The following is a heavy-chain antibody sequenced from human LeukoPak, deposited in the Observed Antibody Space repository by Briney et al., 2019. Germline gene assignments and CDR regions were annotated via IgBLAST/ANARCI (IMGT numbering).Heavy chain of an antibody. Sequence: GASVKVSCKASGYTFTNYGISWVRQAPGQGLEWMGWISGYNGHTNYAQKLQGRVTMTEDTSTDTAYMELSSLRSEDTAVYYCATGLWFGKYLDVWGKGTTVTISS. V-gene: IGHV1-18*01. J-gene: IGHJ6*04. CDR1: GYTFTNYG. CDR3: ATGLWFGKYLDV. CDR2: ISGYNGHT. D-gene: IGHD3-10*01.